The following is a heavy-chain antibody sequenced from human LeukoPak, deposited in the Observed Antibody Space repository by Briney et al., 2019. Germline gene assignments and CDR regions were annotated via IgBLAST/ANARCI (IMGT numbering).Heavy chain of an antibody. CDR1: GAFISGYY. D-gene: IGHD6-13*01. J-gene: IGHJ4*02. CDR2: IYTSGST. V-gene: IGHV4-4*09. Sequence: SETLSLTCTVSGAFISGYYWSWIRQPPGKGLEWIGYIYTSGSTNYNPSLKSRVNISLDTSKNQFSLNLTSVTAADTAVYYCARCSSSRYANFDYWGRGTLVTVSS. CDR3: ARCSSSRYANFDY.